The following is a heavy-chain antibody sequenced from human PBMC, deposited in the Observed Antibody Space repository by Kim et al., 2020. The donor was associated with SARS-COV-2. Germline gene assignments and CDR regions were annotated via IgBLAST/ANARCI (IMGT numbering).Heavy chain of an antibody. D-gene: IGHD3-10*01. V-gene: IGHV1-46*01. Sequence: QGRVTMSRDTSTSTVYMELSSLRAEDTAVYYCARMYCYGSGSYWGWFDPWGQGTLVTVSS. CDR3: ARMYCYGSGSYWGWFDP. J-gene: IGHJ5*02.